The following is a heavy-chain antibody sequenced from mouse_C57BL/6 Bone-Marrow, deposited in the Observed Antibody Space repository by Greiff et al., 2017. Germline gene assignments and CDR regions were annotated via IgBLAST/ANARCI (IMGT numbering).Heavy chain of an antibody. CDR2: IYPRSGYT. CDR1: GYTFTSYG. Sequence: VQLQQSGAELARPGASVKLSCKASGYTFTSYGISWVKQRTGQGLEWIGEIYPRSGYTYYNEKFKGKSTLTADKSSSTAYMELRSLTSEDSAGYFCARNFRFAYWGQGTLVTVYA. V-gene: IGHV1-81*01. CDR3: ARNFRFAY. J-gene: IGHJ3*01.